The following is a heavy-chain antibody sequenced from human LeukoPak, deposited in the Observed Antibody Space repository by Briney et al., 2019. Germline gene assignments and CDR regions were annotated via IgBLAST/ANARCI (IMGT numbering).Heavy chain of an antibody. CDR1: GFTFSSYW. Sequence: GGSLRLSCAASGFTFSSYWMSWVRQAPGKGLEWVANIKQDGSEKYYVDSVKGRFTISRDNAKNSLYLQMNSLRAEDTAVYYCARGSCSSASCPRAEYFQHWGQGTLVTVFS. J-gene: IGHJ1*01. CDR3: ARGSCSSASCPRAEYFQH. CDR2: IKQDGSEK. D-gene: IGHD2-2*01. V-gene: IGHV3-7*01.